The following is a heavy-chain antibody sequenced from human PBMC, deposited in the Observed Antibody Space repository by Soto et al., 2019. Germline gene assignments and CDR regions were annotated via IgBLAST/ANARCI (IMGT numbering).Heavy chain of an antibody. J-gene: IGHJ4*02. CDR1: RFTFNSYS. V-gene: IGHV3-48*01. CDR2: ISSSSSTI. D-gene: IGHD2-15*01. CDR3: AREMAALNYFDY. Sequence: PGGSLKLSCAAPRFTFNSYSINWVRQAPGKGLEWVSYISSSSSTIYYADSVKGRFTISRDNAKNSLYLQMNSLRAEDTAVYYCAREMAALNYFDYWGQGP.